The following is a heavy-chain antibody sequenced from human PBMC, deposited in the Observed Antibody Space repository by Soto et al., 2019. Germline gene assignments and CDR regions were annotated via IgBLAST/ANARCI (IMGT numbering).Heavy chain of an antibody. CDR2: IVVGSGNT. D-gene: IGHD6-13*01. Sequence: ASVKVSCKASGFTFTSSAVQWVRQARGQRLEWIGWIVVGSGNTNYAQKFQERVTITRDMSTSTAYMELSSLRSEDTAVYYCAADRGIAAQTNNHYSYYGMDVWGQGTTVNVSS. CDR1: GFTFTSSA. V-gene: IGHV1-58*01. CDR3: AADRGIAAQTNNHYSYYGMDV. J-gene: IGHJ6*01.